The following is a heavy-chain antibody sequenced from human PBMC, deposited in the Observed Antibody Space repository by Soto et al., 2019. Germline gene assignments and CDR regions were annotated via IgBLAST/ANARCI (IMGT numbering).Heavy chain of an antibody. D-gene: IGHD3-16*01. Sequence: GGSLRLSCAASGFTFSSYWMHWVRQAPGEGLVWVSRINSDGSSTSYADSVKGRFTISRDNAKNTLYLQMNSLRAEDTAVYYCARPGRMGGPGKFDYWGQGTLVTVSS. CDR2: INSDGSST. J-gene: IGHJ4*02. V-gene: IGHV3-74*01. CDR1: GFTFSSYW. CDR3: ARPGRMGGPGKFDY.